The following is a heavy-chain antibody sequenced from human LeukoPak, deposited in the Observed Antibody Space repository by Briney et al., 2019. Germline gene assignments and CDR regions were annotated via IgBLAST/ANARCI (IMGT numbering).Heavy chain of an antibody. CDR1: GGSISSSSYY. CDR2: IYYSGST. CDR3: ARGDHYYHSNTGRLIDY. Sequence: SETLSLTCTVSGGSISSSSYYWGWIRQPPGKGLEWIGSIYYSGSTYYNPSLKSRVTISVDTSKNQFSLKLSSVTAADTAVYYCARGDHYYHSNTGRLIDYWGQGTLVTVSS. V-gene: IGHV4-39*01. D-gene: IGHD3-22*01. J-gene: IGHJ4*02.